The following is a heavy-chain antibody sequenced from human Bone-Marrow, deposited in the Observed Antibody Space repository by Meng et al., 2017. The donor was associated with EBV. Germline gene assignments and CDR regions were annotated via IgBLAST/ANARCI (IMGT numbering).Heavy chain of an antibody. CDR3: ARHGNWNGRAFDF. V-gene: IGHV4-61*08. CDR1: DGSVSSGDYY. J-gene: IGHJ4*02. D-gene: IGHD1-1*01. CDR2: IFYSGST. Sequence: VECAESCPGLVKPSESLLLTCVCSDGSVSSGDYYWNWFRQPPGKGLDWVGSIFYSGSTNYNPSLKSRVSIELNASENQFSLQLSSVTAADSAVYYCARHGNWNGRAFDFWGQGTLVTASS.